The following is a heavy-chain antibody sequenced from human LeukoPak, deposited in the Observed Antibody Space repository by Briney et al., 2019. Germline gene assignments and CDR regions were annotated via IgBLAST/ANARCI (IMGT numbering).Heavy chain of an antibody. V-gene: IGHV5-51*01. CDR3: ARHFRYYYYGMDV. J-gene: IGHJ6*02. CDR1: GYSFTGYW. CDR2: IYPGDSDT. Sequence: AESLKISCKGSGYSFTGYWIGWVRQMPGKGLEWMGIIYPGDSDTRYSPSFQGQVTISADKSISTAYLQWSSLKASDTAMYYCARHFRYYYYGMDVWGQGTTVTVSS.